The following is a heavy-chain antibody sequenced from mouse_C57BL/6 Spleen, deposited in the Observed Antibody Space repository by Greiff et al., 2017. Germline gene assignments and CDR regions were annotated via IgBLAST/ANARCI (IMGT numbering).Heavy chain of an antibody. CDR3: ASYGSSSYFDY. CDR2: IDPSDSYT. CDR1: GYTFTSYW. D-gene: IGHD1-1*01. V-gene: IGHV1-50*01. Sequence: QVQLQQPGAELVKPGASVKLSCKASGYTFTSYWMQWVKQRPGQGLEWIGEIDPSDSYTNYNQKFKGKATLTVDTSSSTAYMQLSSLTSEDSAVYYCASYGSSSYFDYWGQGTTLTVSS. J-gene: IGHJ2*01.